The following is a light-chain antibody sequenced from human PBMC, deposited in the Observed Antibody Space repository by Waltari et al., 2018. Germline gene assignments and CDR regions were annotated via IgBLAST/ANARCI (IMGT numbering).Light chain of an antibody. CDR3: QQYGSSPRT. CDR2: GAS. CDR1: QSFSSSF. V-gene: IGKV3-20*01. Sequence: EIVLTQSPDTLSSSPGERATLSCRASQSFSSSFLAWYQQKPGQAPRLLIYGASSRATGIPDRFSGSGSGTDFTLTISRLEPEDFAVYYCQQYGSSPRTFGQGTKVEIK. J-gene: IGKJ1*01.